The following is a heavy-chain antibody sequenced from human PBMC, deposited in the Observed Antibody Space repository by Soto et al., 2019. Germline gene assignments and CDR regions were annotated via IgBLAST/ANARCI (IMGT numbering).Heavy chain of an antibody. CDR3: ARKWSTSGDLDY. V-gene: IGHV3-30-3*01. Sequence: QVQLVESGGGVVQPGRSLRLSCAASGFTFSSHSIQWVRQAPGKGLEWVAVISYDGSIKYYADSVKGRFTISRDNSKNTAYLQMNRLRAEDTAVFYCARKWSTSGDLDYWGQGTLVIVSS. CDR2: ISYDGSIK. D-gene: IGHD3-10*01. J-gene: IGHJ4*02. CDR1: GFTFSSHS.